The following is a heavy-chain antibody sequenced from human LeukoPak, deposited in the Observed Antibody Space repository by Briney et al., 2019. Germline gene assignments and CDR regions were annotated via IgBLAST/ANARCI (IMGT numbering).Heavy chain of an antibody. V-gene: IGHV1-18*01. CDR3: AANYDILTGYFPFDY. CDR1: GYTFTSYG. J-gene: IGHJ4*02. CDR2: ISAYNGNT. D-gene: IGHD3-9*01. Sequence: ASVKVSCKASGYTFTSYGISWVRQAPGQGLEWMGWISAYNGNTNYAQKLQGRVTMTTDTSTSTAYMELSSLRSEDTAVYYCAANYDILTGYFPFDYWGQGTLVTVSS.